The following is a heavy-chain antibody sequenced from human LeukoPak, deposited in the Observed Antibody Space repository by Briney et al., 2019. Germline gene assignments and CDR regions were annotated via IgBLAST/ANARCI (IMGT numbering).Heavy chain of an antibody. J-gene: IGHJ4*02. D-gene: IGHD1-26*01. CDR3: ARDSSVGATTFDY. Sequence: GGSLRLSCAASGFIFSSYAMHWVRQAPGKGLEWVAVISYDGSNKYYADSVKGRFTISRDNSKNTLYLQMNSLRAEDTAVYYCARDSSVGATTFDYWGQGTLVTVSS. V-gene: IGHV3-30-3*01. CDR2: ISYDGSNK. CDR1: GFIFSSYA.